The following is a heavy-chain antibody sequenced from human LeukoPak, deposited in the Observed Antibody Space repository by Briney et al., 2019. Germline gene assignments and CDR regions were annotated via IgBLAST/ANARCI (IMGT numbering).Heavy chain of an antibody. CDR2: ISGSGGST. D-gene: IGHD3-22*01. V-gene: IGHV3-23*01. CDR1: GFTFSSYA. Sequence: PGGSLRLSCAASGFTFSSYAMHWVRQAPGKGLEWVSAISGSGGSTYYADSVKGRFTISRDNSKNTLYLQMNSLRAEDTAVYYCAKACHPNRLNCDSSGYYYLMVTRWNNYYFDYWGQGTLVTVSS. CDR3: AKACHPNRLNCDSSGYYYLMVTRWNNYYFDY. J-gene: IGHJ4*02.